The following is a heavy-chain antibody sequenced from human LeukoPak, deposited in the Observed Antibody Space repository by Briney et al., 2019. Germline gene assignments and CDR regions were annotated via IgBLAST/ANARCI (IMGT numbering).Heavy chain of an antibody. CDR3: ARGTYYYEF. CDR2: MNQFGSEK. J-gene: IGHJ4*02. D-gene: IGHD3-16*01. V-gene: IGHV3-7*04. CDR1: KFTFSNYF. Sequence: GGSLRLSCAASKFTFSNYFMTWVRQSPGKGLEWVAYMNQFGSEKHYLDSVKGRFTISRDNAKNSLDLHMYCLRAEDTAVYYCARGTYYYEFWGQGTLVTVSS.